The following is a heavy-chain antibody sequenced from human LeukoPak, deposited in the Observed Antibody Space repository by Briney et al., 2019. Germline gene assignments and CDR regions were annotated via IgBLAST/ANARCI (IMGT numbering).Heavy chain of an antibody. J-gene: IGHJ6*02. D-gene: IGHD2-2*01. CDR2: IYYSGST. CDR3: ATSRSSTYYYYGMDV. V-gene: IGHV4-59*08. Sequence: SETLSLTCTVSGGSISSYYWSWIRQPPGKGLEWIGYIYYSGSTNYNPSLKSRVTISVDTSQNQFSLKLSSVTAADTAVYYCATSRSSTYYYYGMDVWGQGTTVTVSS. CDR1: GGSISSYY.